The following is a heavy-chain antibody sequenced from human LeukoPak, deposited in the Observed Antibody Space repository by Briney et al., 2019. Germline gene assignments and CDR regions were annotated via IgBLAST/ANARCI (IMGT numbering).Heavy chain of an antibody. CDR1: GFTFSSYA. D-gene: IGHD1-26*01. Sequence: GGSLSLSCAASGFTFSSYAMSWVRQAPGKGLEWVSAISGSGGSTYYADSVKGRFTISRDNSKNTLYLQMNSLRAEDTAVYYCAKDGPYSGSYLGMDVWGQGTTVTVSS. CDR3: AKDGPYSGSYLGMDV. V-gene: IGHV3-23*01. CDR2: ISGSGGST. J-gene: IGHJ6*02.